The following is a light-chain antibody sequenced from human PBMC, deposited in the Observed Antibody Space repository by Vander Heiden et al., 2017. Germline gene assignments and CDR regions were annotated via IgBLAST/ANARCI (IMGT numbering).Light chain of an antibody. CDR3: GTWDSSLSAGV. J-gene: IGLJ3*02. CDR2: DNN. CDR1: SSNIGNNY. Sequence: QSVLTQPLSVSAAPGQKVTISCSGSSSNIGNNYVSWYQQLPGTAPKRLIYDNNQRPSGIPDRFSGSKSGTSATLGITGLQTGDEADYYCGTWDSSLSAGVFGGGTRLTVL. V-gene: IGLV1-51*01.